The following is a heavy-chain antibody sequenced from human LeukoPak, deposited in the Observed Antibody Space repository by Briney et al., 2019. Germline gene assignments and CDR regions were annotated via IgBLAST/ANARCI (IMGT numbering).Heavy chain of an antibody. CDR3: AKDIRAAALNGFDY. J-gene: IGHJ4*02. CDR2: IIPIFGTA. Sequence: SVKVSCKASGGTFSSYTISWVRQAPGQGLEWMGGIIPIFGTAKYAQNLQGRVTITADESTSIAYMELSSLRSEDTALYYCAKDIRAAALNGFDYWGQGTLVTVSS. V-gene: IGHV1-69*13. CDR1: GGTFSSYT. D-gene: IGHD2-2*01.